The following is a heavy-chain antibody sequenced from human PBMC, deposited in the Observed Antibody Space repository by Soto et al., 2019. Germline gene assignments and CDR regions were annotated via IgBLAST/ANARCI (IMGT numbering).Heavy chain of an antibody. CDR1: GFTFSSYG. CDR2: IWYDGSNK. Sequence: QVQLVESGGGVVQPGRSLRLSCAASGFTFSSYGMHWVRQAPGKGLEWVAVIWYDGSNKYYADSVKGRFTISRDNSKNTLYLQMNSLRAEDTAVYYCARELISVVLMVYATDYYYYGMDVWGQGSTVTVSS. V-gene: IGHV3-33*01. CDR3: ARELISVVLMVYATDYYYYGMDV. J-gene: IGHJ6*02. D-gene: IGHD2-8*01.